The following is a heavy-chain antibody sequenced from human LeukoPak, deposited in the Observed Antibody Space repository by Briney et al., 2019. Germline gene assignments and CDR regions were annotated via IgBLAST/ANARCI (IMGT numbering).Heavy chain of an antibody. CDR1: GFTFSSYA. Sequence: GGSLRLSCAASGFTFSSYAMHWVRQAPGKGLELVAVISYDGSNKYYADSVKGRFTISRDNSKNTLYLQMNSLRAEDTAVYYCAKDGWNYYGSGSFDFWGQGTLVTVSS. D-gene: IGHD3-10*01. J-gene: IGHJ5*01. CDR3: AKDGWNYYGSGSFDF. CDR2: ISYDGSNK. V-gene: IGHV3-30-3*01.